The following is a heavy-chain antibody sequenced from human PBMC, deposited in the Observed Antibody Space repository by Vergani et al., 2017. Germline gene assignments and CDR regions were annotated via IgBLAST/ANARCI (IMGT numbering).Heavy chain of an antibody. Sequence: EVQLVESGGGLVQPGGSLRLSCAASGFTVSSNYMSWVRQAPGKGLEWVSVIYNGGSTYYADSVKGRFTISRDNSKNTLYLQMNSLRAEDTAVYYCARDQTPKDILADYSSPVWGYWGQGTLVTVSS. J-gene: IGHJ4*02. CDR2: IYNGGST. D-gene: IGHD3-9*01. V-gene: IGHV3-66*02. CDR3: ARDQTPKDILADYSSPVWGY. CDR1: GFTVSSNY.